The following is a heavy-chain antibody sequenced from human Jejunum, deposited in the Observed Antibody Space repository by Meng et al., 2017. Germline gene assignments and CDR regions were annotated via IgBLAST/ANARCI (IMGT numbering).Heavy chain of an antibody. V-gene: IGHV3-15*01. CDR1: GFTFSNAW. CDR3: TAEDPQYYFDY. J-gene: IGHJ4*02. CDR2: IRRKTDATTT. Sequence: EVQLVESGGGLVKPGGSLRLCGAASGFTFSNAWLSWVRQAPGKGLEWIARIRRKTDATTTDYVAPVKGRFTISRDDSENTLFLQMNSLKTEDTAVYYCTAEDPQYYFDYWGQGTLVTVSS.